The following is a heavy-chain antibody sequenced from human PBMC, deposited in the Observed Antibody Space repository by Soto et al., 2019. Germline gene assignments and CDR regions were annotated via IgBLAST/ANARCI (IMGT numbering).Heavy chain of an antibody. D-gene: IGHD2-2*01. CDR3: ARVGYCSSTTCGS. CDR2: IFYSGST. J-gene: IGHJ5*02. Sequence: SETLSLTCTVSGGSISGYYWSWIRQPPGKGLEWIGYIFYSGSTKYNPSLRSRVTMSVDTSKNQFSLNLSSVTAADTAVYYCARVGYCSSTTCGSWGQGTLVTVSS. CDR1: GGSISGYY. V-gene: IGHV4-59*12.